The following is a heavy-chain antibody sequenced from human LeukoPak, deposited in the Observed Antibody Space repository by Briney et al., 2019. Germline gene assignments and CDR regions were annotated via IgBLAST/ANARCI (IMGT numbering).Heavy chain of an antibody. J-gene: IGHJ4*02. CDR2: IYYSGST. CDR3: ARVQVLEGYSSGWFDY. V-gene: IGHV4-59*12. CDR1: GGSISSYY. Sequence: SETLSLTCTVSGGSISSYYWSWIRQPPGKGLEYIGYIYYSGSTNYNPSLKSRVTISVDTSKNQLSLKLSSVTAADTAVYYCARVQVLEGYSSGWFDYWGQGTLVTVSS. D-gene: IGHD6-19*01.